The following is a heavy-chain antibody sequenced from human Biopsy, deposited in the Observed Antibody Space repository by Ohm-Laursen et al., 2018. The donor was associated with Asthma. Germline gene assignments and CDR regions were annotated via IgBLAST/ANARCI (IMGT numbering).Heavy chain of an antibody. Sequence: KTSGYTFNSAGITWVRQAPGQGLEWMGWISVYNGNTKVAQKLQDRVTMITDTSTSTAYMELRSLRSDDTAVYFCARAVDYSHYYGIDVWGQGTTVTVS. V-gene: IGHV1-18*01. J-gene: IGHJ6*02. CDR3: ARAVDYSHYYGIDV. CDR2: ISVYNGNT. D-gene: IGHD3-10*01. CDR1: GYTFNSAG.